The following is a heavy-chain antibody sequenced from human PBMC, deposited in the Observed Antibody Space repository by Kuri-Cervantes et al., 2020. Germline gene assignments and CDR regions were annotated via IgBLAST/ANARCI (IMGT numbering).Heavy chain of an antibody. J-gene: IGHJ4*02. Sequence: GGSLRLSCAASGFTFDDYAMHWVRQAPGKGLEWVSGISWNSGSIGYADSVRGRFTISRDNSKNTLYLQMNSLRAEDTAVYYCAKGRSTIRWYLPFDYWGQGTLVTVSS. V-gene: IGHV3-9*01. D-gene: IGHD4-23*01. CDR3: AKGRSTIRWYLPFDY. CDR2: ISWNSGSI. CDR1: GFTFDDYA.